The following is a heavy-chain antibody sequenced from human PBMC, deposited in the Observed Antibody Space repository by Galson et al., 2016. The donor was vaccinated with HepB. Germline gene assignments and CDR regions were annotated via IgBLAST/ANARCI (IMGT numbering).Heavy chain of an antibody. V-gene: IGHV3-48*02. J-gene: IGHJ4*02. CDR2: ITSSSSVT. D-gene: IGHD3-9*01. Sequence: SLRLSCAATGFAFSIYSMNWVRQAPGKGLEWISHITSSSSVTYYADSVKGRFTISRDNAKKSLYLQMNSLGDEDTAVYYCANDWYGYMAYWGQGTLVTVSS. CDR3: ANDWYGYMAY. CDR1: GFAFSIYS.